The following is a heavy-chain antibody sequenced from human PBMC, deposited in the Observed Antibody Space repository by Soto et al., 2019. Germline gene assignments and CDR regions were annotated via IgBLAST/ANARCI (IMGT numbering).Heavy chain of an antibody. D-gene: IGHD6-13*01. CDR1: GFTYTSHG. V-gene: IGHV3-23*01. CDR2: ISGIGSST. CDR3: GKILEAAGVGY. Sequence: GGSLRLSCAASGFTYTSHGMTWVRQAPGKGLEWVSSISGIGSSTFYAGSVRGRFTISRDNSKNTLHLQMNSLRAEDTAVYYCGKILEAAGVGYWGQGTLVTVSS. J-gene: IGHJ4*02.